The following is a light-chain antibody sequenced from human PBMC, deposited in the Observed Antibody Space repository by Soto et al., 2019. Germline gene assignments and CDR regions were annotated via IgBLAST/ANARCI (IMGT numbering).Light chain of an antibody. CDR1: TSDVGNYNY. CDR3: TSSTATNTYV. CDR2: EVS. V-gene: IGLV2-14*01. Sequence: QSALTQPASVSGSPGQSITISCTGTTSDVGNYNYDSWYQQHPGKAPKLMIYEVSYRSTGASNRFSGTKSGNTASLTISGLQGEYEADYYCTSSTATNTYVFGTGTKLTVL. J-gene: IGLJ1*01.